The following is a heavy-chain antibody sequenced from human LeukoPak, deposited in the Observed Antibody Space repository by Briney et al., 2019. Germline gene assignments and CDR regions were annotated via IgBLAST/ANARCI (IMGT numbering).Heavy chain of an antibody. CDR1: GFTFSNYA. CDR2: ISWSTGST. Sequence: GGSLRLSCAASGFTFSNYARNWVRQAPGKGLEWLSLISWSTGSTYYADSVKGRFTISRDNSKNTLYLQMNNLRAEDTAVYYCASRSAYSSGWTDYWGQGTLVTVSS. J-gene: IGHJ4*02. D-gene: IGHD6-19*01. V-gene: IGHV3-23*01. CDR3: ASRSAYSSGWTDY.